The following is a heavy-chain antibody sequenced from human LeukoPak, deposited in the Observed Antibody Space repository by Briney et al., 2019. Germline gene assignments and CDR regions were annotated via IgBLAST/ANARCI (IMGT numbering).Heavy chain of an antibody. V-gene: IGHV3-23*01. CDR1: GFTFSSDA. D-gene: IGHD3-10*01. CDR2: MSGSGGET. CDR3: AKERGLN. Sequence: GGSLRLSCAASGFTFSSDAMNWVSQAPGKGMEWVATMSGSGGETYYADSVKGRFTISTHNSKNTLYIQMNSLRAEDTSVYYCAKERGLNWGQGTLVTVSS. J-gene: IGHJ4*02.